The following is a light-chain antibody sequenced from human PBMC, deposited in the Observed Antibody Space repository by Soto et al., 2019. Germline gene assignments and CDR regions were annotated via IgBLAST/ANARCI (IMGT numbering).Light chain of an antibody. V-gene: IGLV1-40*01. CDR2: GDN. Sequence: QPVLTQPPSVSGAPGQRVTIPCTGSSSNIGSFYDVHWYQQLPGAVPKLLIYGDNNRPSGVPDRFSGSKSGTSASLAITGLQAEDEADYYCQSYDNLLSHVIFGGGTKLTVL. J-gene: IGLJ2*01. CDR3: QSYDNLLSHVI. CDR1: SSNIGSFYD.